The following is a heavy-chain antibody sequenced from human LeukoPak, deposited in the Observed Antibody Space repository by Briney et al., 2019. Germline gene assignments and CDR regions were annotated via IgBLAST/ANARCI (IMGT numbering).Heavy chain of an antibody. Sequence: ASVKVSCKASGGTFSSYAISWVRQAPGQGLEWMGWISTYNGNTNYAQKLQGRVTMTTEISTSTAYMELRSLRPDDTAVYYCARDQLSRGVWFDPWGQGTLVTVSS. D-gene: IGHD1-1*01. V-gene: IGHV1-18*01. J-gene: IGHJ5*02. CDR1: GGTFSSYA. CDR2: ISTYNGNT. CDR3: ARDQLSRGVWFDP.